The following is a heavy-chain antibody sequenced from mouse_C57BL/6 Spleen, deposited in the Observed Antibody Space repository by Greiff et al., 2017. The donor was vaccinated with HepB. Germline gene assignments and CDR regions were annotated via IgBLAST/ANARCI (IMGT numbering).Heavy chain of an antibody. CDR3: ARTRDGYYGAMDY. Sequence: QVHVKQPGAELVRPGTSVKLSCKASGYTFTSYWMHWVKQRPGQGLEWIGVIDPSDSYTNYNQKFKGKATLTVDTSSSTAYMQLSSLTSEDSAVYYCARTRDGYYGAMDYWGQGTSVTVSS. CDR1: GYTFTSYW. J-gene: IGHJ4*01. V-gene: IGHV1-59*01. CDR2: IDPSDSYT. D-gene: IGHD2-3*01.